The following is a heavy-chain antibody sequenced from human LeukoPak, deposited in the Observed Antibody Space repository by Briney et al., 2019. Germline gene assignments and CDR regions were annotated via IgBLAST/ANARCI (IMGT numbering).Heavy chain of an antibody. D-gene: IGHD2-2*01. V-gene: IGHV6-1*01. Sequence: SQTLSLTCAISGDSVSSNSAAWNWIRQSPSRGLEWLGRTYYRSKWYNDYAVSVESRITINPDTSKNQFSLQLNSVTPEDTAVYYCARDCQIVPAVFWPEGLYGMDVWGQGTTVTVSS. CDR3: ARDCQIVPAVFWPEGLYGMDV. J-gene: IGHJ6*02. CDR2: TYYRSKWYN. CDR1: GDSVSSNSAA.